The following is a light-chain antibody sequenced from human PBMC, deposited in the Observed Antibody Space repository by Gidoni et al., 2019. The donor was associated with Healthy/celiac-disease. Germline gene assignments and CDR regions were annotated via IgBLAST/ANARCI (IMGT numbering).Light chain of an antibody. V-gene: IGKV4-1*01. CDR3: QQYYSTPYT. CDR1: QTVLYSSNNKNY. CDR2: WAS. Sequence: EILMTQSPASLSVSLGGRATITCKSSQTVLYSSNNKNYLAWYQQKPGQPPMLLIYWASTRESGVPVRFSGSGSGTDFTLTISSLQAEDVAVYYCQQYYSTPYTFXQXTKLEIK. J-gene: IGKJ2*01.